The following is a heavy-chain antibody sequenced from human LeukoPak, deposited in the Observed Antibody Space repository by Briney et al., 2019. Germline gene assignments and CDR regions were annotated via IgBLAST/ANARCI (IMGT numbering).Heavy chain of an antibody. D-gene: IGHD4-17*01. CDR1: GFTFSDAA. J-gene: IGHJ4*02. CDR3: ARGNGPGDYYFNS. CDR2: ISNDADNE. V-gene: IGHV3-30-3*01. Sequence: GGSLRLSCEASGFTFSDAAMHWVRQTPGKGLEWVAVISNDADNEYYVDFAKGRFSISRDNSKNTLYLQMNSLRTEDTGVFYWARGNGPGDYYFNSWGQGPLVPVPS.